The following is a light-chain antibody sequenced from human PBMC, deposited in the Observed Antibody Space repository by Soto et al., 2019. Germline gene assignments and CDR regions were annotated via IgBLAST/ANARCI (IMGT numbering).Light chain of an antibody. Sequence: DIQMTQSPSSLSASVGDRVTIDCRASQTISKYLNWYQQKPGKAPNLLIYAVSNLQSGVPSRFSGTGSGTHFTLIIDSLQSEDYATYYCQQSYSSPPTFGLGTRVEVK. CDR1: QTISKY. CDR2: AVS. CDR3: QQSYSSPPT. J-gene: IGKJ1*01. V-gene: IGKV1-39*01.